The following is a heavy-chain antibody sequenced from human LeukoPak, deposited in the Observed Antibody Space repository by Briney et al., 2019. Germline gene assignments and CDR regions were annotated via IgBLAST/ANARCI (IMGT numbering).Heavy chain of an antibody. V-gene: IGHV3-23*01. D-gene: IGHD6-19*01. Sequence: GGSLRLSCAASGFTFSSYAMSWVRQAQGKGLEWVSAISGSGGSTYYADSVKGRFTISRDNSKNTLYLQMNSLRAEDTAVYYCAKDRRPYSSGFFDYWGQGTLVTVSS. CDR2: ISGSGGST. CDR3: AKDRRPYSSGFFDY. J-gene: IGHJ4*02. CDR1: GFTFSSYA.